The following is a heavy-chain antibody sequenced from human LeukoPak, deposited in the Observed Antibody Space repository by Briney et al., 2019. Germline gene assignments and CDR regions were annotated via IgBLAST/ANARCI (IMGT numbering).Heavy chain of an antibody. D-gene: IGHD3/OR15-3a*01. J-gene: IGHJ4*02. Sequence: PSETLSLTCTVSGYSISSGYFWGWIRQPPGKGLEWIGSIYHSGSTYYNASLKSQVSISIDTSKNQFSLKLTSVTAADTAVYYCARQTGSGLFILPGGQGTLVTVSS. CDR1: GYSISSGYF. CDR2: IYHSGST. V-gene: IGHV4-38-2*02. CDR3: ARQTGSGLFILP.